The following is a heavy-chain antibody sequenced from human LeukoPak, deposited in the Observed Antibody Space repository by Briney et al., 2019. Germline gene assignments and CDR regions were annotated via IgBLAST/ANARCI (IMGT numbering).Heavy chain of an antibody. D-gene: IGHD5-24*01. V-gene: IGHV3-53*01. J-gene: IGHJ4*02. CDR1: GFSVTNNY. CDR2: FYVGGAT. Sequence: GGSPRLSCAVSGFSVTNNYMSWVRQAPGKGLEWVSVFYVGGATYYADSVKGRFTISRDNSENTLYLQMKSLRAEDTAVYYCARGDGYYFFDYWGQGTLVTVSS. CDR3: ARGDGYYFFDY.